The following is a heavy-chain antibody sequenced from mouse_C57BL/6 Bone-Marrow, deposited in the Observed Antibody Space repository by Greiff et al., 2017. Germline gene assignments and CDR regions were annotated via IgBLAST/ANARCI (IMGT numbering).Heavy chain of an antibody. CDR1: GYTFTDYY. CDR2: INPNNGGT. Sequence: VQLQQSGPELVKPGASVKISCKASGYTFTDYYMNWVKQSHGKSLEWIGDINPNNGGTSYNQKFKGKATLTVDKSSSTAYMELRSLTSEDSAVYYCASIYPYAMDYWGQGTSVTVSS. CDR3: ASIYPYAMDY. D-gene: IGHD2-1*01. V-gene: IGHV1-26*01. J-gene: IGHJ4*01.